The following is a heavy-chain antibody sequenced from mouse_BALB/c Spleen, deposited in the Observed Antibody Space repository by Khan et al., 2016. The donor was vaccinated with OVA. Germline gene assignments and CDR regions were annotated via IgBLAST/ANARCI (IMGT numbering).Heavy chain of an antibody. V-gene: IGHV5-12*02. Sequence: EVELVESGGVLVQPGGSLKLSCATSGFTFSDYYMCWVRQTPEKRLEWVAYITTDGGSTYYPDTVKGRFTIYRDTAINNLYLQMSRLNYEDTVIYDCSRRGDVYSWFTYWGQGTLVTVSA. CDR3: SRRGDVYSWFTY. J-gene: IGHJ3*01. CDR2: ITTDGGST. CDR1: GFTFSDYY. D-gene: IGHD1-1*01.